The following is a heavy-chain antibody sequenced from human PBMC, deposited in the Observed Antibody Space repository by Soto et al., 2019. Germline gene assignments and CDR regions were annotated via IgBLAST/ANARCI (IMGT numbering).Heavy chain of an antibody. V-gene: IGHV3-48*01. Sequence: GGSLRLSCAASGFTFSSYSMNWVRQAPGKGLEWVSYISSSSSTIYYADSVKGRFTISRDNAKSSLYLQMNSLRAEDTAVYYCAKIGSLMEYYYYYYYMDVWGKGTTVTV. CDR3: AKIGSLMEYYYYYYYMDV. CDR1: GFTFSSYS. D-gene: IGHD1-26*01. J-gene: IGHJ6*03. CDR2: ISSSSSTI.